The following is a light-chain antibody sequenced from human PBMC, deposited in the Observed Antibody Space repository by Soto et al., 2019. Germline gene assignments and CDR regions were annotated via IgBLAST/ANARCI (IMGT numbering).Light chain of an antibody. CDR2: DVS. CDR3: SSYTTSNTRQIV. Sequence: SALTQPASVSGSPGQSITISCTGTSSDVGGYNYVSWYQHHPGKAPKLMIYDVSNLPSGVSNRFSGSKSGNTASLTISGLQPEDEADYYCSSYTTSNTRQIVFGTGTKVTVL. CDR1: SSDVGGYNY. V-gene: IGLV2-14*03. J-gene: IGLJ1*01.